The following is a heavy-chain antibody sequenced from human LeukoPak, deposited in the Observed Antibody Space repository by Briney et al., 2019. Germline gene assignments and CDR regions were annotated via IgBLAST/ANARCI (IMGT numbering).Heavy chain of an antibody. V-gene: IGHV4-34*01. CDR3: ARGRSRYFDWSASETFDP. Sequence: SETLSLTCAVYGGSFSGYYWSWIRQPPGKGLEWIGEINHSGSTNYNPSLKSRVTISVDTSKNQFSLKLSSVTAADTAVYYCARGRSRYFDWSASETFDPWGQGTLVTVSS. D-gene: IGHD3-9*01. CDR2: INHSGST. CDR1: GGSFSGYY. J-gene: IGHJ5*02.